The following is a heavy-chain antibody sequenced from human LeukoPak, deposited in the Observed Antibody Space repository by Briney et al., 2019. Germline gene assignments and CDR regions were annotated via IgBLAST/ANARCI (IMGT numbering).Heavy chain of an antibody. CDR1: GLIFSDYY. Sequence: GGSLRLSCAASGLIFSDYYMSWIRQAPGKGLEWVSYISTSRSNTDYADSVKGRFTISRDNAKNSLYLQMNTLRAEDTAVYYCAGERRLSDWGRGTLVVVSS. CDR2: ISTSRSNT. D-gene: IGHD6-25*01. J-gene: IGHJ4*02. CDR3: AGERRLSD. V-gene: IGHV3-11*06.